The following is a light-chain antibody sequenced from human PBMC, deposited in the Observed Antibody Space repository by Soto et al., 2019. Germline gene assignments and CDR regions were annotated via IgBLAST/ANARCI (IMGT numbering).Light chain of an antibody. CDR3: SPYSSSSTLRV. V-gene: IGLV2-14*01. CDR1: SSDVGGHNY. CDR2: EVT. J-gene: IGLJ1*01. Sequence: QSALTQPASVSGSPGQSITISCTGTSSDVGGHNYVSWYQQHPGKAPKVMIYEVTNRPSGVSNRFSGSKSGNTASLTISGLQAEDEADYYCSPYSSSSTLRVFGTGTKLTVL.